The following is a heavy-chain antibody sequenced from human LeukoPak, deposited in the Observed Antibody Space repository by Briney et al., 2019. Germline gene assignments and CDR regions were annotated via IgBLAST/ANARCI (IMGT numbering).Heavy chain of an antibody. CDR1: GGTFSSYA. V-gene: IGHV1-69*04. Sequence: GASVKVSCTASGGTFSSYAISWVRQAPGQGLEWMGRIIPILGIANYAQKFQGRVTITADKSTSTAYMELSSLRSEDTAVYYCARIDWDGYNENWGQGTLVTVSS. CDR3: ARIDWDGYNEN. J-gene: IGHJ4*02. D-gene: IGHD5-24*01. CDR2: IIPILGIA.